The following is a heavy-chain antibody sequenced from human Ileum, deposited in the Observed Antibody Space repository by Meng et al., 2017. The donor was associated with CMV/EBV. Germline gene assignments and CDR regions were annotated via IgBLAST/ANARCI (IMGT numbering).Heavy chain of an antibody. CDR1: ADSVLSNSFT. V-gene: IGHV6-1*01. J-gene: IGHJ4*02. CDR3: TRAYYYDSSGYYDY. Sequence: VLQQLSCPGLVNPSYTSSPTCAISADSVLSNSFTWNWRRPSPTRRLEWLGRTYYRSNWYNAYAVSVKSRIPINPDPSKNQFSLQLNSMTPEDTAVYYCTRAYYYDSSGYYDYWGQGTLVTVSS. D-gene: IGHD3-22*01. CDR2: TYYRSNWYN.